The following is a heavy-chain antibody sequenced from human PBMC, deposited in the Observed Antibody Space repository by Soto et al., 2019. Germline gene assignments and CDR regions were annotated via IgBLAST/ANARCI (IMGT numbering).Heavy chain of an antibody. CDR2: IYHIGMT. CDR3: ASSPYNWNRWMIY. D-gene: IGHD1-1*01. CDR1: GGSIKSSIW. V-gene: IGHV4-4*02. Sequence: QMHLQESGPGLVKPSGTLSLTCTVSGGSIKSSIWWSWVRQSPGKGLEWIGEIYHIGMTNYNPSLKRRVTISVDKSENQFSLKLASVTAADPAVYYCASSPYNWNRWMIYWGRGTLVTVSS. J-gene: IGHJ4*02.